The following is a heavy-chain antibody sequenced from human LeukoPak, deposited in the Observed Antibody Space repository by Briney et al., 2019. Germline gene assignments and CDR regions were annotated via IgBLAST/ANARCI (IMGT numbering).Heavy chain of an antibody. D-gene: IGHD3-10*01. CDR1: GYDFSTYG. CDR2: IRPSNGNR. Sequence: SVKVSCKTSGYDFSTYGITWVRQAPGQGLEYMGWIRPSNGNRNYAQKVQDRVTLTTDTSTSTVYMELRSLRSDDTAVYYCARAEDYGSGSYNDYWGQGTLVTVSS. CDR3: ARAEDYGSGSYNDY. V-gene: IGHV1-18*01. J-gene: IGHJ4*02.